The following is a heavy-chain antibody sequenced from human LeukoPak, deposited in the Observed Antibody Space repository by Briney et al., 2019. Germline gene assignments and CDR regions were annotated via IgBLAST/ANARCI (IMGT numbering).Heavy chain of an antibody. CDR3: AKLKGRHLVVVTTTGRYFDY. D-gene: IGHD2-21*02. Sequence: GGSLRLSCAASGFTFSSYAMSWVRQAPGKGLEWVSTISGSGGSTHYADSVKGRFTISRDNSKNTLYLQMNSLRAEDTAVYYCAKLKGRHLVVVTTTGRYFDYWGQGTLVTVSS. J-gene: IGHJ4*02. CDR1: GFTFSSYA. V-gene: IGHV3-23*01. CDR2: ISGSGGST.